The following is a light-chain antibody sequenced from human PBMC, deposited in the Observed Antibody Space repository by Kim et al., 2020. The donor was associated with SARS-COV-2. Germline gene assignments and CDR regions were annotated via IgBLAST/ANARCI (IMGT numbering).Light chain of an antibody. Sequence: LSPGERATLSCRASQSVSSNYLAWYQQKPGQAPRLLIYGASSRATGIPDRFSGSGSGTDFTLTISRLEPEDFTVYYCQQYGSSPTFGGGTKVEIK. CDR1: QSVSSNY. CDR2: GAS. CDR3: QQYGSSPT. V-gene: IGKV3-20*01. J-gene: IGKJ4*01.